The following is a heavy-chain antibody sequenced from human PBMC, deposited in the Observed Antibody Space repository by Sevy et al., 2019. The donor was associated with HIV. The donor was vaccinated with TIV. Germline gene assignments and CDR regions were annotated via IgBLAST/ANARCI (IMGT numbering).Heavy chain of an antibody. CDR2: FDPEDGET. J-gene: IGHJ5*02. CDR3: ATEGLRYYSGASLYQGDWFDP. Sequence: ASVKVSCKVYEYTLTQLSMHWVRQAPGKGLEWMGHFDPEDGETIYGQKFRGRVTMTEDTSANTAYMQLNSLTSEDTAVYYCATEGLRYYSGASLYQGDWFDPWGQGTLVTVSS. CDR1: EYTLTQLS. V-gene: IGHV1-24*01. D-gene: IGHD2-15*01.